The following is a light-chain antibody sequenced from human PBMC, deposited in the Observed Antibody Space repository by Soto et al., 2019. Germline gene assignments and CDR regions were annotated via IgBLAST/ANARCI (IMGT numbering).Light chain of an antibody. CDR2: DAS. CDR3: QQRTNWHLYT. CDR1: QNVDTY. V-gene: IGKV3-11*01. Sequence: DIVLTQSPATLSLSPGEGVTVSCRASQNVDTYLAWYQQMPGQAPRLLFYDASKRATGIPDRYGASGSGADFIFTISSLEPEDSAVYYCQQRTNWHLYTFGQGTKLEIK. J-gene: IGKJ2*01.